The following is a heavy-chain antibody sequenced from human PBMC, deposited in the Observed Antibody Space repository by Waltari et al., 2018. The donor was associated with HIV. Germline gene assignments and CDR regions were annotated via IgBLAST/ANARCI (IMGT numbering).Heavy chain of an antibody. V-gene: IGHV5-51*03. CDR1: GYDFTTYW. D-gene: IGHD4-17*01. CDR2: IYPSDSDT. CDR3: ARRGNNYGDAFDI. Sequence: EVQLVQSGAEVKKPGESLKISCKASGYDFTTYWIGWVRQMPGKGLECMGLIYPSDSDTKYSPSFQCQVALSADKSINTAYLHWSSLKAPDTAIYYCARRGNNYGDAFDIWGQGTMVNVS. J-gene: IGHJ3*02.